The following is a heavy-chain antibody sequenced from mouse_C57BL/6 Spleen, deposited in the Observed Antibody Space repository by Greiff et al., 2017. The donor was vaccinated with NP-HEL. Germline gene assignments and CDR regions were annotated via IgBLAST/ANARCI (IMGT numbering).Heavy chain of an antibody. CDR2: INPNNGGT. Sequence: EVQLQQSGPELVKPGASVKISCKASGYTFTDYYMNWVKQSHGKSLEWIGDINPNNGGTSYNQKFKGKATLTVDKSSSTAYMELRSLTSEDSAVYYCARGVITTRDYYAMDYWGQGTSVTVSS. CDR1: GYTFTDYY. D-gene: IGHD2-4*01. V-gene: IGHV1-26*01. J-gene: IGHJ4*01. CDR3: ARGVITTRDYYAMDY.